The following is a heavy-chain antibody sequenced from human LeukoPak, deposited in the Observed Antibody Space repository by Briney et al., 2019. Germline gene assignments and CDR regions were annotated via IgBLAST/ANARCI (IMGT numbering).Heavy chain of an antibody. CDR3: ARGRYVTMVRGAYYYFDY. Sequence: PGGSLRLSCAASGFTFSSYGMHWVRQAPGKGLEWVAVIWYDGSNKYYADSVKGRFTISRDNSKNTLYLQMNSLRAEDTAVYYCARGRYVTMVRGAYYYFDYWGQGTLVTVSS. V-gene: IGHV3-33*01. CDR2: IWYDGSNK. J-gene: IGHJ4*02. CDR1: GFTFSSYG. D-gene: IGHD3-10*01.